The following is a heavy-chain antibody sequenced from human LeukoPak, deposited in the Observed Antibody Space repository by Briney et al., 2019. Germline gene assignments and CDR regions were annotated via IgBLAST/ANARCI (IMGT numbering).Heavy chain of an antibody. CDR2: IYYSGTT. V-gene: IGHV4-59*01. CDR3: ARIQLWSTNWFDP. J-gene: IGHJ5*02. CDR1: GGSISNYY. Sequence: SQTLSLTCTVSGGSISNYYWSWIRQPPGKGLEWIGYIYYSGTTSYNPFLKSRVTISVDMSKIQFSLKLSSVTAADTAIYYCARIQLWSTNWFDPWGHGTLVTVSS. D-gene: IGHD5-18*01.